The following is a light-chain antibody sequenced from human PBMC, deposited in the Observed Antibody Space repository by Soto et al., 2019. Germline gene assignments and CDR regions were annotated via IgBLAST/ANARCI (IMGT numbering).Light chain of an antibody. V-gene: IGKV1-5*03. CDR3: QQYTSYSWP. J-gene: IGKJ1*01. CDR2: KAS. Sequence: DIQMTQCPATLSSTVRDRVTITSRASQSISSWLAWYQQKPGKAPKLLIYKASSLESGVPSRFSGSGSGTEFTLTISSLQPDDFATYYCQQYTSYSWPFGQGRKADVK. CDR1: QSISSW.